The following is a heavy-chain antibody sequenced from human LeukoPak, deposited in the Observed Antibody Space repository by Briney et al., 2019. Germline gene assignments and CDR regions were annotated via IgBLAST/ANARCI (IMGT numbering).Heavy chain of an antibody. CDR2: SDWDDDK. V-gene: IGHV2-70*11. CDR3: ARIRTYYDILTGYYAWGSFDY. J-gene: IGHJ4*02. D-gene: IGHD3-9*01. Sequence: SGPTLVNPKQTLTLTCTLSGFSLSTRGMCVSWIRQPPGKALEWLARSDWDDDKYYRTSLKTRLTISKDTSKNQVVLTMTNMDPVDTATYYCARIRTYYDILTGYYAWGSFDYWGQGTLVTVSS. CDR1: GFSLSTRGMC.